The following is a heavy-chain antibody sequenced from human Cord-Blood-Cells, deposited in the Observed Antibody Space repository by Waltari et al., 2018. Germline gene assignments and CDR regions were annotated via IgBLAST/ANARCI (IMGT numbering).Heavy chain of an antibody. CDR1: GGSVSGYY. CDR2: NNHSESP. D-gene: IGHD2-2*02. Sequence: QVQLQQWGAGLLKPSETLSLTCAVYGGSVSGYYWSWIRQPPGKGLEWIGENNHSESPNYNPAPKSRVTISVDTSKNQFSLKLRSVTAADTSVYDCARGGYCSSTSCYTLKYFQHWGQGTLVTVSS. CDR3: ARGGYCSSTSCYTLKYFQH. J-gene: IGHJ1*01. V-gene: IGHV4-34*01.